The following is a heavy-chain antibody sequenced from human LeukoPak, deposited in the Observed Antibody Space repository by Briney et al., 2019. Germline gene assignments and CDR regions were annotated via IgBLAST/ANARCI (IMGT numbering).Heavy chain of an antibody. CDR3: ARDDSLYCSSTSCYPSRWFDP. J-gene: IGHJ5*02. CDR1: GYTFTGYY. D-gene: IGHD2-2*01. CDR2: INPNTGGT. V-gene: IGHV1-2*02. Sequence: ASVKVSCKASGYTFTGYYLHWVRQAPGQGLEWMGWINPNTGGTNYAQKFQGRVTMTRDTSISTAYMELSRLRSDDTAVYYCARDDSLYCSSTSCYPSRWFDPWGQGTLVTISS.